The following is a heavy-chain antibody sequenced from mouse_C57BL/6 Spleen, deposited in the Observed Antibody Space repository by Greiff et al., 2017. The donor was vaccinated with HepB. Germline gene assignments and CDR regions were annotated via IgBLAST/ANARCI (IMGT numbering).Heavy chain of an antibody. CDR3: ARFFDGYYWFAY. Sequence: VQLQQSGAELARPGASVKMSCKASGYTFTSYSMHWVKQRPGQGLEWIGYINPSSGYTKYKQKFKAKATLTADKSSSTAYMQLSSLTSEDSAVYYCARFFDGYYWFAYWGQGTLVTVAA. D-gene: IGHD2-3*01. CDR1: GYTFTSYS. J-gene: IGHJ3*01. CDR2: INPSSGYT. V-gene: IGHV1-4*01.